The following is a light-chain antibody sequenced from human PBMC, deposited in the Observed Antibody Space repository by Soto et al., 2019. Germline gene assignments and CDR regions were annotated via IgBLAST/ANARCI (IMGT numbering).Light chain of an antibody. Sequence: QSVLGQPASVSVSPVLSITISCTGTSIDVGYYNYVSWYQQDPGKAPKLMIYEVSNRPSGVSNRFSGSKSGTTASLTISGLQAEEEADYYCSSFTTTSTVAFGSGTKVTVL. CDR2: EVS. J-gene: IGLJ1*01. V-gene: IGLV2-14*01. CDR1: SIDVGYYNY. CDR3: SSFTTTSTVA.